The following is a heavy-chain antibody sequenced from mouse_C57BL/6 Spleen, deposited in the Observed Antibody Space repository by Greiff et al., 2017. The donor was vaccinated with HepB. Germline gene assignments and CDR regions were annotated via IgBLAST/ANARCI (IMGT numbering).Heavy chain of an antibody. V-gene: IGHV1-72*01. CDR3: ARWGVTTDYAIDY. CDR2: IDPNSGGT. Sequence: VQLQQPGAELVKPGASVKLSCKASGYTFPSYWMHWVKQRPGRGLEWIGRIDPNSGGTKYNEKFKSKDTLTVDKPSSTAHMQLSSLTSEDSAVYYCARWGVTTDYAIDYWGQGTSVTVSS. CDR1: GYTFPSYW. J-gene: IGHJ4*01. D-gene: IGHD2-2*01.